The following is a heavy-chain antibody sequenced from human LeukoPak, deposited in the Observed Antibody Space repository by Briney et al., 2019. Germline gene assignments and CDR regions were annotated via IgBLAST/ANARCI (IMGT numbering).Heavy chain of an antibody. V-gene: IGHV3-9*01. Sequence: PGGSLRLSCAASGFTFDDYAMHWVRQVPGKGLEWVSGISWNSGTIGYADSVKGRFTISRDNAKNSLYLQMNSLRAEDTALYYCAKDNNDGSGSFYWYFDLWGRGTLVTVSS. J-gene: IGHJ2*01. CDR2: ISWNSGTI. CDR3: AKDNNDGSGSFYWYFDL. D-gene: IGHD3-10*01. CDR1: GFTFDDYA.